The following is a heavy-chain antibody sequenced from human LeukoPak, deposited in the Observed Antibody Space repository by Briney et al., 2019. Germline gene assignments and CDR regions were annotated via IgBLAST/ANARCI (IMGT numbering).Heavy chain of an antibody. J-gene: IGHJ4*02. CDR1: GGSISSSNW. V-gene: IGHV4-4*02. Sequence: SETLSLTCAVSGGSISSSNWWSWVRQPPGKGLEWIGEIYHSGSTNYNPSLKSRVTISVDKSKNQLSLKLSSVTAADTAVYYCARGVRWLQLSYFDYWGQGTLVTVSS. CDR2: IYHSGST. CDR3: ARGVRWLQLSYFDY. D-gene: IGHD5-24*01.